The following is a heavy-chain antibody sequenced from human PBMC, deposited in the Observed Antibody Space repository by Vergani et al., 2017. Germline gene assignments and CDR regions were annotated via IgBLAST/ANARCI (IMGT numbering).Heavy chain of an antibody. J-gene: IGHJ4*02. CDR1: GVSISSGGYY. CDR3: TRDREADVYRNGGGFDY. Sequence: QVQLQESGPGLVKPSQTLSLTCTVSGVSISSGGYYWSWILQHPGKGLEWIGYIYYSGSTYYNPFIKRRVTISVETSKIQFSLKLSSVTAADTVVYYWTRDREADVYRNGGGFDYWGQGTLVTVSS. D-gene: IGHD5-24*01. CDR2: IYYSGST. V-gene: IGHV4-31*03.